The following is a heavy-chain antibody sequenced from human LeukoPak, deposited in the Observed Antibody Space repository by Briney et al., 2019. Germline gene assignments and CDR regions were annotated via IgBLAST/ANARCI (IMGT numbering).Heavy chain of an antibody. CDR3: ARESSVVGRNIDY. CDR1: GFTFSNYK. V-gene: IGHV3-21*01. CDR2: ISSSSSYI. Sequence: GGSLRLSCAASGFTFSNYKMNWVRQAPGKGLEWVSSISSSSSYIYYADSVKGRFTISRDNAKNSLYLQMNSLRAEDTAVYYCARESSVVGRNIDYWGQGTLVTVSS. D-gene: IGHD1-26*01. J-gene: IGHJ4*02.